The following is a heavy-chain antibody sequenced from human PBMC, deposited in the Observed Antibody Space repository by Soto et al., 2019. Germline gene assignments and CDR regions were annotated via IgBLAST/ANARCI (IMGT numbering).Heavy chain of an antibody. J-gene: IGHJ4*02. Sequence: HPGGSLRLSCAASGFTFSSYAMSWVRQAPGKGLEWVSAISGSGGSTYYADSVKGRFTISRDNSKNTLYLQMNSLRAEDTAVYYCANARGYSYGFDYWGQGTLVTVSS. CDR2: ISGSGGST. V-gene: IGHV3-23*01. CDR3: ANARGYSYGFDY. D-gene: IGHD5-18*01. CDR1: GFTFSSYA.